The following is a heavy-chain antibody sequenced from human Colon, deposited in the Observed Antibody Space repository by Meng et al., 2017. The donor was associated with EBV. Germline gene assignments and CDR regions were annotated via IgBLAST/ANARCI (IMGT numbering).Heavy chain of an antibody. J-gene: IGHJ4*02. CDR3: ARRLAALDY. CDR2: INYSGNT. CDR1: GGSISSSGYY. Sequence: QVQLQESGPGLVKPSXXXALTCGVSGGSISSSGYYWTWIRQPPGKGLEWVAEINYSGNTNYSPSLKSRVTISIDTSKNQFSLKLSSVTAADTAIYYCARRLAALDYWGQGTLVTVSS. V-gene: IGHV4-31*11. D-gene: IGHD6-19*01.